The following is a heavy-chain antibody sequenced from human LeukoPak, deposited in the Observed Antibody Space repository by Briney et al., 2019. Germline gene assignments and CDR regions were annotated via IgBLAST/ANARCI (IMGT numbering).Heavy chain of an antibody. Sequence: QPGGSLRLSCAASGFTFSRYWMTWVRQAPGKGLEWVANIKQDGSETYYVESVKGRFTISRDNANNSVYLQMNSLRAEDTAMYYCVRRDYDFWSDYHNWFDTWGQGTLVTVSS. CDR2: IKQDGSET. J-gene: IGHJ5*02. CDR3: VRRDYDFWSDYHNWFDT. D-gene: IGHD3-3*01. CDR1: GFTFSRYW. V-gene: IGHV3-7*01.